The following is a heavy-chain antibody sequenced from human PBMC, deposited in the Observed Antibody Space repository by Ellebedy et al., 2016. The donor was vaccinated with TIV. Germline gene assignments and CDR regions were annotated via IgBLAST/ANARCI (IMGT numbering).Heavy chain of an antibody. D-gene: IGHD3-10*01. CDR1: GFIFSSYV. Sequence: GGSLRLSCAGSGFIFSSYVMYWVRQAPGKGLEWVSDITQRGGSTNYADSVKGRFTISRDDSKNTHFLQMNGLRAEDTAIYYCAKLGVRDSIDFWGQGTLVSVSS. V-gene: IGHV3-23*01. CDR3: AKLGVRDSIDF. CDR2: ITQRGGST. J-gene: IGHJ4*02.